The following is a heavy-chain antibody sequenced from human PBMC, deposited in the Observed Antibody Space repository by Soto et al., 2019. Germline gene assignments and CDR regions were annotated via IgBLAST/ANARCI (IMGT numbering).Heavy chain of an antibody. J-gene: IGHJ6*02. V-gene: IGHV1-18*01. CDR2: ISTYNGDT. CDR1: GYTFSTSG. D-gene: IGHD2-15*01. CDR3: ARAGAAPYYYYGMDV. Sequence: QVQLVQSGAEVRKPGASVKVSCKASGYTFSTSGMSWLRQAPGQGVEWMGWISTYNGDTNDAPKFQDRVTMTSDTSTSTVYMELRSLRSDDTAVYYCARAGAAPYYYYGMDVWGQGTRVTVSS.